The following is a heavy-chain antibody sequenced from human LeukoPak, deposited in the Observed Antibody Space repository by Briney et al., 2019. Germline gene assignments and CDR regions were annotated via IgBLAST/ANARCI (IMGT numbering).Heavy chain of an antibody. Sequence: PGGSLRLCCVASGFPFSSHAMCWVRQAPGKGLEWVANIKQDGSEKKYVDSVKGRFSISRDNAKNSLYLQIYSLRVEDTAGYYCARWYGGSGSWVLDVWGRGTTVTVSS. CDR2: IKQDGSEK. D-gene: IGHD3-10*01. J-gene: IGHJ6*02. V-gene: IGHV3-7*04. CDR1: GFPFSSHA. CDR3: ARWYGGSGSWVLDV.